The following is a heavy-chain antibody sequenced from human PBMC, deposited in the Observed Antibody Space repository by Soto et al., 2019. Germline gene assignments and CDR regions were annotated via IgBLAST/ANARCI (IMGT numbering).Heavy chain of an antibody. J-gene: IGHJ3*02. CDR3: TTPGSRWLVQFFHDAFDI. V-gene: IGHV3-15*07. CDR2: IKTITDGGTT. D-gene: IGHD6-19*01. Sequence: EVQLVESGGGLVKPGGSLRLSCVASDFTFSDASMTWVRQAPGKGLEWVGRIKTITDGGTTDFAAPVRGRFTISRDDSKNTVYLQMNSLKTEDTAVYYCTTPGSRWLVQFFHDAFDIWGQGTMVTVSS. CDR1: DFTFSDAS.